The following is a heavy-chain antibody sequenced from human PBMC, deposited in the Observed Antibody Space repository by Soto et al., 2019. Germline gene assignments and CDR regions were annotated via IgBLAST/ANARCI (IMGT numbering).Heavy chain of an antibody. D-gene: IGHD3-10*01. CDR1: GFTFSSYG. J-gene: IGHJ6*02. CDR2: ISYDGSNK. CDR3: AKKVRAGKILLWFGELSPLGMDV. V-gene: IGHV3-30*18. Sequence: GGSLRLSCAASGFTFSSYGMHWVRQAPGKGLEWVAVISYDGSNKYYADSVKGRFTISRDNSKNTLYLQMNSLRAEDTAVYYCAKKVRAGKILLWFGELSPLGMDVWGQGTTVTVSS.